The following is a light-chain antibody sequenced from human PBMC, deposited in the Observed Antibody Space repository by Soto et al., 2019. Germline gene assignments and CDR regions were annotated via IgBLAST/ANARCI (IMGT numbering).Light chain of an antibody. Sequence: QSALTQPPSASGSPGQSVTFSCTGTSSDVGAYKYVSWYQQYPGKAPKLMIYEVTKRPSGVPDRFSGSKSGNTASLTVSGLQAEDEADYYCTSYVGNDIWVFGGATKLTVL. CDR1: SSDVGAYKY. V-gene: IGLV2-8*01. J-gene: IGLJ3*02. CDR2: EVT. CDR3: TSYVGNDIWV.